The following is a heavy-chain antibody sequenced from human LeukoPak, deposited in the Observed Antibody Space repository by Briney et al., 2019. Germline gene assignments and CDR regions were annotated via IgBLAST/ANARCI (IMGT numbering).Heavy chain of an antibody. D-gene: IGHD6-13*01. V-gene: IGHV3-30*02. Sequence: PGGSLRLSCAASGFTFSDFGMHWVRQAPGKGLEWVAFIRNDGSKDYYPDSVKGRFTISRDNSRTTLYLQMHSLRIEDTAVYYCVKGGSSSHNWFDPWGQGILVTVSS. CDR2: IRNDGSKD. CDR3: VKGGSSSHNWFDP. J-gene: IGHJ5*02. CDR1: GFTFSDFG.